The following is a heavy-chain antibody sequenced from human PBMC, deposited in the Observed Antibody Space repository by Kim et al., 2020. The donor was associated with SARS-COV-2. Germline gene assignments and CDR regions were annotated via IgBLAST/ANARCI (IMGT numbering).Heavy chain of an antibody. D-gene: IGHD7-27*01. V-gene: IGHV4-31*03. CDR1: GGSFSSGGYY. CDR3: ARDSTITGGAIVS. Sequence: SETLSLTCTVSGGSFSSGGYYWSWIRQHPGKGLEWIGYIYYTGSTNYNPSLKRRVTISVDTSKNQFSLKLSSVTAADTAVYYCARDSTITGGAIVSWGQGTLVTVSS. J-gene: IGHJ4*02. CDR2: IYYTGST.